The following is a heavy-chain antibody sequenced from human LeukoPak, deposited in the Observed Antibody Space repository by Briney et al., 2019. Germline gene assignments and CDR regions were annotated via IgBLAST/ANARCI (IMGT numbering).Heavy chain of an antibody. J-gene: IGHJ3*02. CDR3: ARDLVTMRAFDI. CDR2: ISSSSSTI. V-gene: IGHV3-48*01. CDR1: GFTFSSYN. Sequence: PGGSLRLSCAASGFTFSSYNVNWVRQAPGKGLEWVSYISSSSSTIYYADSVKGRFTISRDNAKNSLFLQMNSLRAEDTAVYYCARDLVTMRAFDIWGQGTMVTVSS. D-gene: IGHD4-11*01.